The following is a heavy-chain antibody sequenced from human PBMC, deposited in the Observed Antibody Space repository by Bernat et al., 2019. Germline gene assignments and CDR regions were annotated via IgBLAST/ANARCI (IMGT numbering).Heavy chain of an antibody. D-gene: IGHD1-14*01. V-gene: IGHV1-8*01. CDR3: AREIQPEVPGRSHSYYYYYGMDV. CDR2: MNPNSGNT. Sequence: QVQLVQSGAEVKKPGASVKVSCKASGYTFTSYDINWVRQATGQGLEWMGWMNPNSGNTGYAQKLQGRVTMTRNTSISTAYMELSSLRSEETAVYYCAREIQPEVPGRSHSYYYYYGMDVWGQGTTVTVSS. J-gene: IGHJ6*02. CDR1: GYTFTSYD.